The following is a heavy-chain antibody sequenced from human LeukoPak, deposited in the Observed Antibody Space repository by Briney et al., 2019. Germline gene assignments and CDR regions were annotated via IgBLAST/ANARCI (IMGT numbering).Heavy chain of an antibody. V-gene: IGHV3-7*05. J-gene: IGHJ4*02. CDR3: ARDFIVSYYDSSGFGY. CDR1: GFTFSSYW. Sequence: GGSLRLSCAASGFTFSSYWMSWVRQAPGKGLEWVANIKQDGSEKYYVDSVKGRFTISRDNAKNSLYLQMNSLRAEDTAVYYCARDFIVSYYDSSGFGYWGQGTLVTVSS. CDR2: IKQDGSEK. D-gene: IGHD3-22*01.